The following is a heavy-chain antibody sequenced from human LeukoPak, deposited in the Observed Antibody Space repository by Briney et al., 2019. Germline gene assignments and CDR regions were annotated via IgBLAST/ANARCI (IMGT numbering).Heavy chain of an antibody. Sequence: ASVKVSCKASGYTFTGYYMHWVRQAPGQGLEWMGWINPNSGGTNYAQKFQGRVTMTRDTSISTAYMELSRLRSDDTAVYYCARVQVLLWFGLGYWGQGTLVTVSS. J-gene: IGHJ4*02. CDR1: GYTFTGYY. D-gene: IGHD3-10*01. V-gene: IGHV1-2*02. CDR3: ARVQVLLWFGLGY. CDR2: INPNSGGT.